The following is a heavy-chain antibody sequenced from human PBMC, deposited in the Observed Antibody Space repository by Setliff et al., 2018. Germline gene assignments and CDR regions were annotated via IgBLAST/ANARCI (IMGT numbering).Heavy chain of an antibody. Sequence: GESLKISCKGSGYTFSTYWIGWVRQMPGKGLEWMGIIYPGDSGTRYSPSFEGQVSISADTSISTAYLQWSSLKASDTAMYYCARGMEDTAMLAYWGQGTLVTVSS. J-gene: IGHJ4*02. CDR1: GYTFSTYW. CDR2: IYPGDSGT. D-gene: IGHD5-18*01. CDR3: ARGMEDTAMLAY. V-gene: IGHV5-51*01.